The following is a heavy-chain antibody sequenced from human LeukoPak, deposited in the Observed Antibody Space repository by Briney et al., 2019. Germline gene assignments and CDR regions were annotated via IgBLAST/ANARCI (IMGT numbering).Heavy chain of an antibody. J-gene: IGHJ5*02. CDR3: ARQGITIFGPFDP. CDR1: GGSISSSSYY. CDR2: IYYSGST. D-gene: IGHD3-3*01. V-gene: IGHV4-39*01. Sequence: PSETLSLTCTVSGGSISSSSYYWGWIRQPPGKGLEWIGSIYYSGSTYYNPSLKSRVPISVDTSKNQFSLKLSSVTAADTAVYYCARQGITIFGPFDPWGQGTLVTVSS.